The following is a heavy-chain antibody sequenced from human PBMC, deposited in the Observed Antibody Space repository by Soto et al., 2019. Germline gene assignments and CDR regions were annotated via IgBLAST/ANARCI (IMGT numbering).Heavy chain of an antibody. D-gene: IGHD3-3*01. V-gene: IGHV3-30*18. Sequence: QVQLVESGGGVVQPGRSLRLSCAASGFTYSTFGMHWVRQAPGKGLEWVAVIAADGLAQYYADSVKGRFTISRDNSENTLFLQMNNLGAADTAVYYCAKDFFSPQAYWFFDLWGRGTLVTVSS. J-gene: IGHJ2*01. CDR3: AKDFFSPQAYWFFDL. CDR2: IAADGLAQ. CDR1: GFTYSTFG.